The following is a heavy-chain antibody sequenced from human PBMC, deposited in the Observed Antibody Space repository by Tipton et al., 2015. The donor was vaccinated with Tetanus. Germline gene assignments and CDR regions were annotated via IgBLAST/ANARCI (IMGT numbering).Heavy chain of an antibody. J-gene: IGHJ6*04. CDR1: GFNFNSYV. V-gene: IGHV3-23*01. D-gene: IGHD1-14*01. Sequence: SLRLSCAASGFNFNSYVMAWVRQAPGRGLEWVSRISATGGSKFYADSVKGRFTISRDNSKNMFSLQMDSLRADDTALYYCAKEALGVLNLWGKGTTVIVSS. CDR2: ISATGGSK. CDR3: AKEALGVLNL.